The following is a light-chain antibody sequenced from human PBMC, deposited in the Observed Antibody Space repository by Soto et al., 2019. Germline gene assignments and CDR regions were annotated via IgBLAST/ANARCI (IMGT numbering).Light chain of an antibody. V-gene: IGLV1-47*01. CDR2: KNN. CDR3: AAWDDSLSGPV. J-gene: IGLJ3*02. Sequence: QSVLTQPPSASGTPGQRVTISCSGSNSNIGSNYVYWYQQLPGTAPKLLIYKNNQRPSGVPDRFSCSKSGTSASLAISGLRSDDESAYYCAAWDDSLSGPVFGGGTKLTVL. CDR1: NSNIGSNY.